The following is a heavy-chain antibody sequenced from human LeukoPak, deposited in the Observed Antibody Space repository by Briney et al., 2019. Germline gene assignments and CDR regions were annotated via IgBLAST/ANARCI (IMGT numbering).Heavy chain of an antibody. D-gene: IGHD3-22*01. J-gene: IGHJ6*03. CDR3: SRLTHSYYSDTSGYYPYYYMDV. V-gene: IGHV4-39*02. CDR2: ISYSGNT. Sequence: SDTLSLTCTVSARSISSSDYYWGLIRQSPGKGLEWIGRISYSGNTYYNPSLKSRVTISVDTSKNHFSLRLSSVPAADTAVYFCSRLTHSYYSDTSGYYPYYYMDVWGEGTTVTVSS. CDR1: ARSISSSDYY.